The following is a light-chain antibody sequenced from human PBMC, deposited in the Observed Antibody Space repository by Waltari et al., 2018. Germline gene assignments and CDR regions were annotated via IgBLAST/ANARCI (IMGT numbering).Light chain of an antibody. CDR2: LNSDGSH. CDR1: SGHRDYA. J-gene: IGLJ2*01. Sequence: QLVLTQSPSASASLGASVKLTRTLSSGHRDYAIAWHQQQPGKGPRYLMKLNSDGSHNKGDGIPDRFSGSSSGAERYLTISSLQSEDEADYYCHAWRSGILVFAGGTKLTVL. V-gene: IGLV4-69*01. CDR3: HAWRSGILV.